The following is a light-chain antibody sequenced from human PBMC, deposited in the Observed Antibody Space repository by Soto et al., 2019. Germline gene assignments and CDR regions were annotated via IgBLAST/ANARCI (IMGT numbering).Light chain of an antibody. CDR2: AAS. Sequence: DIQMTQSPSSVSASVGDRVTITCRASQGINSWLAWYQQKPGKAPKLLIYAASSLQSGVPSRFSGRRSGTDFTLTISSRQPEDFATYYCQQANSLPPAFGQGTKLELK. CDR1: QGINSW. J-gene: IGKJ2*01. CDR3: QQANSLPPA. V-gene: IGKV1-12*01.